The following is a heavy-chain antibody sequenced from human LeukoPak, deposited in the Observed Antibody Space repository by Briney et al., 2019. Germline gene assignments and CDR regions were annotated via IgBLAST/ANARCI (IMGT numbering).Heavy chain of an antibody. V-gene: IGHV4-59*08. J-gene: IGHJ3*01. D-gene: IGHD5-24*01. CDR2: TYYSGST. Sequence: ASETLSLTCTVSGGPIRDFYWSWIRLPPGRGLEWIGYTYYSGSTSYNPSLESRVAISVDMSKSQFSLELSSVTAADTAINYCTRHKRWLQFPDAFDVWGQGTMVTVSS. CDR3: TRHKRWLQFPDAFDV. CDR1: GGPIRDFY.